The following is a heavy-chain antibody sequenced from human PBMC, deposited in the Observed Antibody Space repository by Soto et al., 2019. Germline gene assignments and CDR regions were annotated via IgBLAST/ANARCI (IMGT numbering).Heavy chain of an antibody. D-gene: IGHD3-10*01. V-gene: IGHV4-39*01. CDR2: IYYSGST. Sequence: SETLSITCTVSGGSISSSSYYWGWIRQPPGKGLEWIGSIYYSGSTYYNPSLKSRVTISVDTSKNQFSLKLSSVTAADTAVYYCARRYYYGSGSYYGAVWFDPWGQGTLVTVSS. CDR1: GGSISSSSYY. J-gene: IGHJ5*02. CDR3: ARRYYYGSGSYYGAVWFDP.